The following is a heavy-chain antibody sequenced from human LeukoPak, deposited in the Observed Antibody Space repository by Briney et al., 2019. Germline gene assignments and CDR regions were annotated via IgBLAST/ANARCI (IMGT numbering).Heavy chain of an antibody. V-gene: IGHV4-4*07. D-gene: IGHD6-19*01. Sequence: SETLSLTCTVSGGSISSYYWSWIRQPAGKGLEWIGRIYTSGSTNYNPSLKSRVTMSVDTSKNQFSLKLSSVTAADTAVYYCARGWAGRIEYYFDYWGQGTLVTVSS. J-gene: IGHJ4*02. CDR3: ARGWAGRIEYYFDY. CDR2: IYTSGST. CDR1: GGSISSYY.